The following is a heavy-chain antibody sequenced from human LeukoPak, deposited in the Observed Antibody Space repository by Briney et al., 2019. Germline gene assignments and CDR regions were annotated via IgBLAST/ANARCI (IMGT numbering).Heavy chain of an antibody. Sequence: GASVKVSCKASGGTFSSYAISWVRQAPGQGLEWMGGIIPIFGTANYAQKFQGRVTITADKPTSTAYMELSSLRSEDTAVYYCASGDYGDFYFDYWGQGTLVTVSS. CDR3: ASGDYGDFYFDY. CDR1: GGTFSSYA. V-gene: IGHV1-69*06. J-gene: IGHJ4*02. D-gene: IGHD4-17*01. CDR2: IIPIFGTA.